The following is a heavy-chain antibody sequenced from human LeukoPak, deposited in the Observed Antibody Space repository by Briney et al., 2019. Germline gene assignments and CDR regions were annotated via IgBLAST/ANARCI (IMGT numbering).Heavy chain of an antibody. V-gene: IGHV4-34*01. CDR3: ARGNYWYFDL. CDR2: INHSGST. CDR1: GGSFSGYY. J-gene: IGHJ2*01. Sequence: SETLSLTCAVYGGSFSGYYWSWIRQPPGKGLEWIGEINHSGSTNYNPSLKSRVTISVDTPKNQFSLKLSSVTAADTAVYYCARGNYWYFDLWGRGTLVTVSS.